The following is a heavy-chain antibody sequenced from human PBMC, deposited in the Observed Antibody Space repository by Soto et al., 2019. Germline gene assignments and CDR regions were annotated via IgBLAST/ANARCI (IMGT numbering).Heavy chain of an antibody. V-gene: IGHV3-15*01. J-gene: IGHJ4*02. Sequence: GGSLRLSCAASGFTFNNAWMGWVRQAPGQGLEWVGHMKSKSEGETTDYAAPVKGRFTISRDDSKNTVYLQMNSLTTEDTAVYYCTAQFYFDASGYSFDLWGQGTLVTVSS. D-gene: IGHD3-22*01. CDR3: TAQFYFDASGYSFDL. CDR2: MKSKSEGETT. CDR1: GFTFNNAW.